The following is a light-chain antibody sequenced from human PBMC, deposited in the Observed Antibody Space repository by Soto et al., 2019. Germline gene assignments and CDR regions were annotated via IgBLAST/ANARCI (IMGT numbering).Light chain of an antibody. CDR1: SSDVGGYNY. J-gene: IGLJ3*02. CDR3: SSYTSSADPWV. V-gene: IGLV2-14*01. Sequence: QSALTQPASVSGSPGQSITISCTGTSSDVGGYNYVSWYQQHPGKAPKLMIYDVSNRPSGVSNRFSGSKSGNTASLTISGLQAEDEADYYCSSYTSSADPWVFGGGTKL. CDR2: DVS.